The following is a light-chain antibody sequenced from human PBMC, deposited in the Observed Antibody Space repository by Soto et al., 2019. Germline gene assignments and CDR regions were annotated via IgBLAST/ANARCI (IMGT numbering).Light chain of an antibody. CDR1: QSIRYNY. CDR2: GAS. J-gene: IGKJ3*01. CDR3: QQYSDSPPFA. Sequence: EIVLTQSPGTLSLSPGERATLSCRASQSIRYNYLAWYQQKPGQAPRLLIYGASTRATGISDRFSGSGSGTDFTLSISRLEPEDFAVYYCQQYSDSPPFAFGPGTKVDFK. V-gene: IGKV3-20*01.